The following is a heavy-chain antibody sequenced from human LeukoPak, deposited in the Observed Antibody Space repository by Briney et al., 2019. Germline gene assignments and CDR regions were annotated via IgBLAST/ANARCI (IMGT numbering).Heavy chain of an antibody. CDR1: GFKFDDYG. J-gene: IGHJ4*02. CDR2: INWNGDST. D-gene: IGHD3-10*01. Sequence: GGSLRLSCRGSGFKFDDYGMTWVRQAPGKGLEWVSDINWNGDSTGYAHSVRGRFTISRDNSKNTLYLQMNSLRAEDTAVYYCAKGPPGSFDYWGQGTLVTVSS. CDR3: AKGPPGSFDY. V-gene: IGHV3-20*04.